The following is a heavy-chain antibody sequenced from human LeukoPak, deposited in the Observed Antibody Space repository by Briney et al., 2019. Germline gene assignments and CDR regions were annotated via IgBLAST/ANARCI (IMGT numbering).Heavy chain of an antibody. CDR1: GGSISSSSYY. CDR2: ICYSGST. D-gene: IGHD3-22*01. J-gene: IGHJ3*02. Sequence: PSETLSLTCTVPGGSISSSSYYWGWIRQPPGKGLEWIGSICYSGSTYYNPSLKSRVTISVDTSKNQFSLKLSSVTAADTAVYYCARDRDYYDSSGYYFPHDAFDIWGQGTMVTVSS. V-gene: IGHV4-39*07. CDR3: ARDRDYYDSSGYYFPHDAFDI.